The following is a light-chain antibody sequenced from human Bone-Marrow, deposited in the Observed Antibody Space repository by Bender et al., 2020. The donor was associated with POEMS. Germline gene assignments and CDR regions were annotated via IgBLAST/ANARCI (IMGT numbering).Light chain of an antibody. CDR2: QDT. Sequence: YEVTQPPSVSVSPGQTASITCSGDDLGDKYVAWYPQKPGQSPVLVIYQDTKRPSGIPERFSGSTSGNTATLTISGTQAMDEADYYCQAWDTYSVIFGGGTKLTVL. J-gene: IGLJ2*01. V-gene: IGLV3-1*01. CDR3: QAWDTYSVI. CDR1: DLGDKY.